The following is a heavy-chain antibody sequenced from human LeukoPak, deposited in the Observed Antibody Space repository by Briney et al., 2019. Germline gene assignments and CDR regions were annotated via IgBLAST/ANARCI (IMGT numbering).Heavy chain of an antibody. J-gene: IGHJ1*01. D-gene: IGHD2-2*02. CDR3: ARADIVVVPAAIRMAGGFQH. CDR1: GGTFSSYA. V-gene: IGHV1-69*05. CDR2: IIPIFGTA. Sequence: ASVKVSCKASGGTFSSYAISWVRQAPGQGLEWMGGIIPIFGTANYAQKFQGRVTITTDESTSTAYMELSSLRSEDTAVYYCARADIVVVPAAIRMAGGFQHWGQGTLVTVSS.